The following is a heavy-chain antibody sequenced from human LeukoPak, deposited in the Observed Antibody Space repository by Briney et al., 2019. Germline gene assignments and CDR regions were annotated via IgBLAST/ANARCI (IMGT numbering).Heavy chain of an antibody. J-gene: IGHJ4*02. CDR3: AKGGKWDVTPFDY. Sequence: GGSLRLSCAASGFTFRDYTMNWVRQAPGKGLEWVSTISGGGGSTYYADSVKGRFTISRDNSKNTLYLQVNSLSAEDTAVYYCAKGGKWDVTPFDYWGQGTLVTVSS. D-gene: IGHD1-26*01. V-gene: IGHV3-23*01. CDR1: GFTFRDYT. CDR2: ISGGGGST.